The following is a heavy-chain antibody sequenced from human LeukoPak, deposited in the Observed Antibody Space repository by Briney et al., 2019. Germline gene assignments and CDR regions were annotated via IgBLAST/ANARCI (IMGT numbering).Heavy chain of an antibody. J-gene: IGHJ6*02. CDR1: GFTFSRYW. CDR3: TRDSPNWNDGAYYYYGMDV. V-gene: IGHV3-7*01. CDR2: IKQDGSEN. Sequence: GGSLRLSCGASGFTFSRYWMSWVRQTPGKGPEWVANIKQDGSENHYVDSVKGRFTISRDNAKNSLYLQMNSLRAEDTAVYYCTRDSPNWNDGAYYYYGMDVWGQGTTVIVSS. D-gene: IGHD1-1*01.